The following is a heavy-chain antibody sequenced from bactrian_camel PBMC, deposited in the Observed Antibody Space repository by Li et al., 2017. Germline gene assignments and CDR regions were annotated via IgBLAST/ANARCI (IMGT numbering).Heavy chain of an antibody. V-gene: IGHV3S40*01. CDR2: IYTQDGRT. CDR3: AADWAPGQDWVRSALNNPHIYNY. D-gene: IGHD3*01. Sequence: VQLVESGGDSVQPGGSLRLSCVAPQYTGGRNCMGWFRQAPGKEREGVASIYTQDGRTAYADSVEGRFTISRDNAENTVYLEMTSLKPDDTAMYYCAADWAPGQDWVRSALNNPHIYNYWGPGTQVTVS. J-gene: IGHJ4*01. CDR1: QYTGGRNC.